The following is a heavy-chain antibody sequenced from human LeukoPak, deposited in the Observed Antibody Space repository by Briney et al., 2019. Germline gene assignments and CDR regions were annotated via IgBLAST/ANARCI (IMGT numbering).Heavy chain of an antibody. D-gene: IGHD6-6*01. CDR3: ARDPYSSTWSYGMDV. Sequence: GESLRLSCAASGFTFSNYWMSWVRQAPGKGLEWLANIKQDGSEEVYVDSVKGRFTISRDNAKNSLFLQMNTLRAEDTAVYYCARDPYSSTWSYGMDVWGQGTTVTVSS. V-gene: IGHV3-7*05. CDR1: GFTFSNYW. CDR2: IKQDGSEE. J-gene: IGHJ6*02.